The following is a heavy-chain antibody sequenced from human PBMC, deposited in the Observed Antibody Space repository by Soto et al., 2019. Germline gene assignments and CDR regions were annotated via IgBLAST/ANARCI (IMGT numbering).Heavy chain of an antibody. D-gene: IGHD3-22*01. Sequence: GGSLRLSCAASGFTFSSYSMNWVRQAPGKGLEWVSSISSSSYIYYADSVKGRFTISRDNAKNSLYLQMNSLRAEDTAVYYCARDAPSTYYYDSSGSPSDYWGQGTLVTVSS. CDR3: ARDAPSTYYYDSSGSPSDY. CDR1: GFTFSSYS. CDR2: ISSSSYI. J-gene: IGHJ4*02. V-gene: IGHV3-21*01.